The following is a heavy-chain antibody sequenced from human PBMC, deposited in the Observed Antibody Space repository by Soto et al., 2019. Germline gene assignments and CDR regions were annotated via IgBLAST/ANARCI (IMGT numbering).Heavy chain of an antibody. J-gene: IGHJ6*02. CDR3: ARTDRDFYGLDV. Sequence: ESGGGLVQPGGSLRLSCEASGFTFRNYDMHWVRQGTGKGLEWVSGISAAGDPDYADSVEGRFTISRENAQNSFFLQMNSLRVGDTAVYYCARTDRDFYGLDVWSQGTTVIVSS. V-gene: IGHV3-13*05. CDR1: GFTFRNYD. CDR2: ISAAGDP.